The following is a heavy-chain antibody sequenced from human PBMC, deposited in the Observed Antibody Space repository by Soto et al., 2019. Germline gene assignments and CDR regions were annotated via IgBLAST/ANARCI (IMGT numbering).Heavy chain of an antibody. D-gene: IGHD1-1*01. V-gene: IGHV3-66*04. CDR3: ARLSATGNLGRGFSDC. CDR1: GFTVSSNY. Sequence: GGSLRLSCAASGFTVSSNYMSWVRQAPGKGLEWVSVIYSGGSTYYADSVKGRFTISRDNSKNTLYLQMNSLRAEDTAVYYCARLSATGNLGRGFSDCWGHGSLVTVSS. J-gene: IGHJ4*01. CDR2: IYSGGST.